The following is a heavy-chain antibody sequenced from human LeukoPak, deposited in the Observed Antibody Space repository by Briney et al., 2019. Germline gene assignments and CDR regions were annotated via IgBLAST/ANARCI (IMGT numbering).Heavy chain of an antibody. CDR2: IYHSGST. J-gene: IGHJ4*02. CDR1: GGSISSSNW. D-gene: IGHD6-6*01. Sequence: PSGTLSLTCAVSGGSISSSNWWSWVRQPPGKGLEWIGEIYHSGSTNYNPSLKSRVTISVDTSKNQFSLKLSSVTAADTAVYYCARGVSPYSSSSDYWGQGTLVTVSS. CDR3: ARGVSPYSSSSDY. V-gene: IGHV4-4*02.